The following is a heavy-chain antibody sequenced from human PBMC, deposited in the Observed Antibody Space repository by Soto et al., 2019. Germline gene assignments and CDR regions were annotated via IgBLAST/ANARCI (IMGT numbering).Heavy chain of an antibody. Sequence: GGSLRLSCAASGFTFSSYAMSWVRQAPGKGLEWVSAISGSGGSTYYADSVKGRFTISRDNSKNTLYLQMNSLRAEDTAVYYCAKEASYCSGGSCYSDYAFDIWGQGTMVTVSS. CDR1: GFTFSSYA. CDR2: ISGSGGST. D-gene: IGHD2-15*01. J-gene: IGHJ3*02. CDR3: AKEASYCSGGSCYSDYAFDI. V-gene: IGHV3-23*01.